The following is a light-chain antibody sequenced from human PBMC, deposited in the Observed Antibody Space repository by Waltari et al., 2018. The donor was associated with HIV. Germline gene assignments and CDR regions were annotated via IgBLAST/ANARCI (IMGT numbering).Light chain of an antibody. CDR3: ATWDDSGDGPMV. J-gene: IGLJ2*01. V-gene: IGLV1-44*01. Sequence: QSVLTPPPSTSGTPGQRVTISCSGGASTIGHNPVQCYQVCPGTAPKLLIYSSNQVSTGVPDRFSASKSGTSASLTISGLQSEDEAHYYCATWDDSGDGPMVFGRGTKLTVL. CDR2: SSN. CDR1: ASTIGHNP.